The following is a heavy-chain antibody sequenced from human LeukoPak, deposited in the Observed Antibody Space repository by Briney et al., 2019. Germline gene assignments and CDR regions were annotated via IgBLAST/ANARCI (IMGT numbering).Heavy chain of an antibody. J-gene: IGHJ4*02. Sequence: GGSLRLSCAASGFTFSNYWMSWVRQDPGKGLEWVANIKHDGGDKHYVDSVKGRFTIARDSAKNSLNLQMNSLRAEDTAVYYCARGGNYDILTGYIFDYWGQGTLVTVSS. CDR2: IKHDGGDK. CDR1: GFTFSNYW. V-gene: IGHV3-7*03. CDR3: ARGGNYDILTGYIFDY. D-gene: IGHD3-9*01.